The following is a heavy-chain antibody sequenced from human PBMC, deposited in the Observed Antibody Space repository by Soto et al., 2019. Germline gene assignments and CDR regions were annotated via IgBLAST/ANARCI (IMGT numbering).Heavy chain of an antibody. V-gene: IGHV1-2*02. J-gene: IGHJ4*02. CDR1: GYTFTGYY. D-gene: IGHD6-6*01. CDR3: ARAPVGKAARPDY. CDR2: INPNSGGT. Sequence: ASVKVSCKASGYTFTGYYMHWVRQAPGQGLEWMGWINPNSGGTNYAQKFQGRVTMTRGTSISTAYMELSRLRSDDTAVYYCARAPVGKAARPDYWGQGTLVTVSS.